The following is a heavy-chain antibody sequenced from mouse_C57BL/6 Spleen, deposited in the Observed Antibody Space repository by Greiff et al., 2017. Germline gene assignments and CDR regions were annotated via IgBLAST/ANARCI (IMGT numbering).Heavy chain of an antibody. D-gene: IGHD3-1*01. Sequence: VQLQQPGAELVKPGASVKMSCKASGYTFTSYWITWVKQRPGQGLEWIGDIYPGSGSTNYNEKFKSKATLTVETSSSTAYMQLSSLTSEDSAVYYCAREGARGKYFDYWGQGTTLTVSS. CDR3: AREGARGKYFDY. J-gene: IGHJ2*01. CDR1: GYTFTSYW. CDR2: IYPGSGST. V-gene: IGHV1-55*01.